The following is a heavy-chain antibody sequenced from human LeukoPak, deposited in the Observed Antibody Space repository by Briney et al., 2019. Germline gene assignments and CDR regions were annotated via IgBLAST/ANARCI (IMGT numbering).Heavy chain of an antibody. J-gene: IGHJ4*02. CDR1: GFTVIASY. D-gene: IGHD2-15*01. Sequence: GGSLRLSCAASGFTVIASYVNWVRQAPGKGLEWVSLIDTGGSTYYAASVKGRFTISRDNSKNTLYLQMNSLRAEDTAVYYCARVAGGSGYCSGGSCTAGYWGQGTLVAVSS. V-gene: IGHV3-66*01. CDR2: IDTGGST. CDR3: ARVAGGSGYCSGGSCTAGY.